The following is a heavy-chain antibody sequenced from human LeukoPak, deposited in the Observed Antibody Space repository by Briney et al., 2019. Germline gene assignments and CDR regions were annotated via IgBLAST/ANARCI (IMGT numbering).Heavy chain of an antibody. CDR3: AKGVVPAAMGYYYYMDV. J-gene: IGHJ6*03. V-gene: IGHV3-23*01. Sequence: GGSLRLSCAASGFTFSSYAMSWVRQAPGKGLEWVSAISGSGGSTYYADSVKGRFTISRDNSKNKLYLQMNSLRAEDTAVYYCAKGVVPAAMGYYYYMDVWGKGTTVTVSS. CDR2: ISGSGGST. CDR1: GFTFSSYA. D-gene: IGHD2-2*01.